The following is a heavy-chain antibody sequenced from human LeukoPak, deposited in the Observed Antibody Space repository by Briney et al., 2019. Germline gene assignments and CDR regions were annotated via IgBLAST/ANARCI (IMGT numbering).Heavy chain of an antibody. D-gene: IGHD4-23*01. Sequence: GGSLRLSCAVSGFAFGSEAMSWVRQSPARGLEWVASISPGGGTTYYADYVKGRFTISRDNAKNSLYLQMNSLRAEDTAVYYCARDLIRDYGVKADAFDIWGQGTMVTVSS. CDR2: ISPGGGTT. V-gene: IGHV3-23*01. CDR3: ARDLIRDYGVKADAFDI. J-gene: IGHJ3*02. CDR1: GFAFGSEA.